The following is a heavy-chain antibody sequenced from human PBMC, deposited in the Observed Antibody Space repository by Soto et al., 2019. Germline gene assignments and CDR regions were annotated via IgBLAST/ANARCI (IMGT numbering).Heavy chain of an antibody. Sequence: QVQLVESGGGLVKPGGSLRLSCAASGFTFSAHYMSWIRQAPGKGLEWLSYIRSSGTTISYGESVRGRFTISRDNAKNSLFLQMNSLGADDTAIYNCARDPCGYYGMDVWGQGTTVTVSS. CDR3: ARDPCGYYGMDV. V-gene: IGHV3-11*01. CDR1: GFTFSAHY. CDR2: IRSSGTTI. D-gene: IGHD1-26*01. J-gene: IGHJ6*02.